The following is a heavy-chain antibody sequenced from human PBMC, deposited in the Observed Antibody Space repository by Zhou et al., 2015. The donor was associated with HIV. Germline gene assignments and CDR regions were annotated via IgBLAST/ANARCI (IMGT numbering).Heavy chain of an antibody. V-gene: IGHV3-15*01. D-gene: IGHD3-9*01. J-gene: IGHJ4*02. CDR1: GFTFSSYS. CDR2: IKAETDGGTT. CDR3: TADGMNVGFDWLFLDH. Sequence: EVQLVESGGGLVKPGGSLRLSCAASGFTFSSYSMNWVRRAPGKGLEWVGRIKAETDGGTTDYAAPVKGRFTISRDHSKTTLYLQMNSLKIEDTAVYFCTADGMNVGFDWLFLDHWGQGALVTVSS.